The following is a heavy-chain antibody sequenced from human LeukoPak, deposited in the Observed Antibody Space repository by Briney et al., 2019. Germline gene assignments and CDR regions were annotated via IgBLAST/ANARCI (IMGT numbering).Heavy chain of an antibody. CDR1: GFTFSSYA. Sequence: GRSLRLSCAASGFTFSSYAMHWVRQAPGKGLEWVAVISYDGSNKYYADSVKGRFTISRDNSKNTLYLQMNSLRAEDTAVYYCARAPITMVRGREDYWGQRTLVTVSS. CDR2: ISYDGSNK. V-gene: IGHV3-30-3*01. CDR3: ARAPITMVRGREDY. J-gene: IGHJ4*02. D-gene: IGHD3-10*01.